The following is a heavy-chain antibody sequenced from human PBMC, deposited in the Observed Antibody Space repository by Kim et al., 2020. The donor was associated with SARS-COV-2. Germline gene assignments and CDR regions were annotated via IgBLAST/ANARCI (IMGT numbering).Heavy chain of an antibody. V-gene: IGHV4-34*01. CDR3: ARARAGVVPAPILGIGPHYDYFIMDV. D-gene: IGHD2-2*02. Sequence: SETLSLTCGVYGGSFSYYYWSWIRQPPGKGLEWIGEINHSGSINCNPSLKSRVTISVETSKNQFSLKLSSVTAADTAFYYCARARAGVVPAPILGIGPHYDYFIMDVWGQGTTVTVSS. CDR2: INHSGSI. J-gene: IGHJ6*02. CDR1: GGSFSYYY.